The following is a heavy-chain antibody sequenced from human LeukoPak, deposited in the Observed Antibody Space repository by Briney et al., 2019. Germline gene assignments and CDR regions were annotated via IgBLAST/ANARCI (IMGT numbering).Heavy chain of an antibody. J-gene: IGHJ4*02. D-gene: IGHD3-22*01. CDR2: IYWNDDK. CDR1: GFSLSSIGVG. Sequence: SGPTLVNPTQTLTLTCIFSGFSLSSIGVGVGWIRQPPGKSLEWLALIYWNDDKRYIPFLKSRLTITKDTSKNQVVLTMTNMDPVDTATYYCAHWDSSGYLERGSEFDYWGQGPLVTVSS. V-gene: IGHV2-5*01. CDR3: AHWDSSGYLERGSEFDY.